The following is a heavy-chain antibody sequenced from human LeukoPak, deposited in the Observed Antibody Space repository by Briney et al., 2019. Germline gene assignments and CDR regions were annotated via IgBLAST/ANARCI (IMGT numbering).Heavy chain of an antibody. Sequence: GASVKVSCKASGYTFTSYGISWVRQAPGQGLEWMEWISAYNGNTNYAQKLQGRVTMTTDTSTSTAYMELRSLRSDDTAVYYCARDKDYIWGSSPKFDYWGQGTLVTVSS. CDR2: ISAYNGNT. J-gene: IGHJ4*02. CDR3: ARDKDYIWGSSPKFDY. V-gene: IGHV1-18*01. D-gene: IGHD3-16*01. CDR1: GYTFTSYG.